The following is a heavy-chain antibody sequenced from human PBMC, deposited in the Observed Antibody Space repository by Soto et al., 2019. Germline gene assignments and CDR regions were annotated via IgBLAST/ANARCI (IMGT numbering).Heavy chain of an antibody. D-gene: IGHD3-3*01. CDR3: ARYYDFWTGLDC. V-gene: IGHV4-34*01. Sequence: PSETLSLTCAVYGGSFSGYYWSWIRQPPGKGLEWIGEINHSGSTNYNPSLKSRVTISVDTSKNQFSLTLNSVTAADTAVYYCARYYDFWTGLDCWGQGTLVTVSS. J-gene: IGHJ4*02. CDR1: GGSFSGYY. CDR2: INHSGST.